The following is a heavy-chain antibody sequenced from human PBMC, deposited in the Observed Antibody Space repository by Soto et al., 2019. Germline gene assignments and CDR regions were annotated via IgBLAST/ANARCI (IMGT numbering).Heavy chain of an antibody. CDR2: ITPFNGNT. D-gene: IGHD3-22*01. Sequence: SVKVSCKASGYTFTYRYLHWVRQAPGQALEWMGWITPFNGNTNYAQKFQDRVTITRDRSMSTAYMELSSLRSEDTAMYYCASDSSGYYYGMDVWGQGTTVTVSS. CDR1: GYTFTYRY. J-gene: IGHJ6*02. V-gene: IGHV1-45*02. CDR3: ASDSSGYYYGMDV.